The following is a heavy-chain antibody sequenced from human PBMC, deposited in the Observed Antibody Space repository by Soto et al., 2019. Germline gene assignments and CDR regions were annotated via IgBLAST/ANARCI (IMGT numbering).Heavy chain of an antibody. CDR1: GGSFSGYY. CDR3: ARGPVDTRDYGDYRFDY. V-gene: IGHV4-34*01. D-gene: IGHD4-17*01. CDR2: INNSGST. J-gene: IGHJ4*02. Sequence: QVQLQQWGAGLLKPSETLSLTCAVYGGSFSGYYWSWIRQPPGKGLEWIGEINNSGSTNYNPSLKRRVTISVDTSKNQFSLKLSSVTAADTAVYYCARGPVDTRDYGDYRFDYWGQGTLVTVSS.